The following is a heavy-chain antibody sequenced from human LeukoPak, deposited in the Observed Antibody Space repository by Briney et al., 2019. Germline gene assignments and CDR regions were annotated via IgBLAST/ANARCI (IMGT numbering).Heavy chain of an antibody. CDR1: GFTFGDYA. Sequence: PGGSLKLPCTASGFTFGDYAMSWIRQAPGKGLKWVGFIRSKAYGETADYAASVKGRFTISRDDSKAIAYLQMNSLKTEDTAVYHCTRDRGAYNLYDYWGQGTLVTVSS. J-gene: IGHJ4*02. CDR3: TRDRGAYNLYDY. D-gene: IGHD1-1*01. V-gene: IGHV3-49*03. CDR2: IRSKAYGETA.